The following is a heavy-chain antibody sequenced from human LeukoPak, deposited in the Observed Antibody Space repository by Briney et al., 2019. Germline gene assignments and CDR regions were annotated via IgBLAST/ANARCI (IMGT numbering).Heavy chain of an antibody. J-gene: IGHJ4*02. CDR3: AGTTDYSSFLAF. CDR2: TYYRSKWHN. CDR1: GDSVSSSSAV. V-gene: IGHV6-1*01. D-gene: IGHD4-11*01. Sequence: SQTLSLTCAVSGDSVSSSSAVWNWIRQSPSRGLEWLGRTYYRSKWHNEYAESVKSRISITSDTSKNQFSLQLNSVTPEDTAEYYCAGTTDYSSFLAFWGQGTLVTVSS.